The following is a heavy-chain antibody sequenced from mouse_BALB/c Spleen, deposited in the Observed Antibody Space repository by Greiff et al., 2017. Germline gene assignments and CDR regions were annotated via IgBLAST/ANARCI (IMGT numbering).Heavy chain of an antibody. Sequence: VKLMESGPGLVAPSQSLSITCTVSGFSLTGYGVNWVRQPPGKGLEWLGMIWGDGSTDYNSALKSRLSISKDNSKSQVFLKMNSLQTDDTARYYCARDLRYYGSSYVWYFDVWGAGTTVTVSS. CDR2: IWGDGST. D-gene: IGHD1-1*01. J-gene: IGHJ1*01. CDR1: GFSLTGYG. CDR3: ARDLRYYGSSYVWYFDV. V-gene: IGHV2-6-7*01.